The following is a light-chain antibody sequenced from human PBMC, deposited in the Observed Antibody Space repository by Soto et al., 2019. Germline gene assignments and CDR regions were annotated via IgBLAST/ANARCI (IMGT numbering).Light chain of an antibody. J-gene: IGKJ4*01. V-gene: IGKV3-20*01. CDR1: QSIRNNF. CDR3: QQFGDSLT. CDR2: GAS. Sequence: EFVLTQSPGTLSLSPGERATLSCRASQSIRNNFLAWYQQKPGQAPRLLIYGASNRATGIPDRFSGSGSGTDFTLTVSRLEPEDFAVYYCQQFGDSLTFGGGTKVDI.